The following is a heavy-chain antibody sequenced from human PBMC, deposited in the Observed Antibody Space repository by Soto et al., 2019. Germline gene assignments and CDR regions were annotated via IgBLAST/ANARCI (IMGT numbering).Heavy chain of an antibody. D-gene: IGHD3-10*01. CDR3: AREASVPSVGEFWYFDL. V-gene: IGHV3-23*01. CDR2: ISGDGYTT. CDR1: GFTFSRHG. J-gene: IGHJ2*01. Sequence: EVQLLESGGGLGQPGGSLRLSCGGSGFTFSRHGMTWVRQAPGKGLEWVSSISGDGYTTYYADYVRGRFTISRDNSKDTVYVQINSLRDEDTAVYYCAREASVPSVGEFWYFDLWGRGTQVTVFS.